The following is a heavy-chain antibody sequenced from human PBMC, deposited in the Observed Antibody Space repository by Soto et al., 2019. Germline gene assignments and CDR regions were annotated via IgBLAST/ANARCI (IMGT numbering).Heavy chain of an antibody. Sequence: SETLSLTCTVSGGSISSYYWSWIRQPPGKGLEWIGYIYYSGSTNYNPSLKSRVTISVDTSKNQFSLKLSSVTAADTAVYYCARARADSSSARFYYYYGMDVWGQGTTVTVS. J-gene: IGHJ6*02. V-gene: IGHV4-59*01. CDR1: GGSISSYY. D-gene: IGHD6-6*01. CDR3: ARARADSSSARFYYYYGMDV. CDR2: IYYSGST.